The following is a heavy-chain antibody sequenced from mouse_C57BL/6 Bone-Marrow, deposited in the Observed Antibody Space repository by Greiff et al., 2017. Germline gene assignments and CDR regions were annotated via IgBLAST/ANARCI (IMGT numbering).Heavy chain of an antibody. Sequence: QFQLQQPGAELVMPGASVKLSCKASGYTFTSYWMHWVKQRPGQGLEWIGEIDPSDSYTNYNQKFKGKSTLTVDKSSSTAYMQLSSLTSEDSAVYYCAREAYYVAMDYWGQGTSVTVSS. J-gene: IGHJ4*01. CDR1: GYTFTSYW. CDR3: AREAYYVAMDY. V-gene: IGHV1-69*01. D-gene: IGHD1-1*01. CDR2: IDPSDSYT.